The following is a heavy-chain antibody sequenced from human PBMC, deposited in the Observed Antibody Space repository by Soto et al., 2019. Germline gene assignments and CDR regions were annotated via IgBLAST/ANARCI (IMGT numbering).Heavy chain of an antibody. CDR3: ARETEYYDILTGYYYGMDV. CDR2: ISYDGSNK. J-gene: IGHJ6*02. Sequence: QVQLVESGGGVVQPGRSLRLSCAASGFTFSSYAMHWVRQAPGKGLEWVAVISYDGSNKYYADSVKGRFTISRDNSKNTLYLQMNSLRAEDTAVYYCARETEYYDILTGYYYGMDVCGQGTTVTVSS. D-gene: IGHD3-9*01. V-gene: IGHV3-30-3*01. CDR1: GFTFSSYA.